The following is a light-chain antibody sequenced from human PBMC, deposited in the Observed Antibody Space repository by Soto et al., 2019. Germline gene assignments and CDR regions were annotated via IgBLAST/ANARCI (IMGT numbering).Light chain of an antibody. CDR3: SSKTSSSSPLV. Sequence: QSVLTQPASVSGSPGQSITISCTGSTSDVGAYNYVSWYKHHPGQAPQLMIYEVSNRPSGVSNRFSGSKPGNTASLTISGLQADDEGDYYCSSKTSSSSPLVFGTGTKVTVL. CDR2: EVS. V-gene: IGLV2-14*01. J-gene: IGLJ1*01. CDR1: TSDVGAYNY.